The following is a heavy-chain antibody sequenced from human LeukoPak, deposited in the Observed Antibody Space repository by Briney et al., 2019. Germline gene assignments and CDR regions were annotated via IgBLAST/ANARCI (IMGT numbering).Heavy chain of an antibody. D-gene: IGHD6-13*01. J-gene: IGHJ4*02. CDR3: ARGKYSSSWYTKDY. Sequence: GGSLRLSCAASGFTFSGYGMHWVRQAPGKGLEWVAVIWYDGSNKYYADSVKGRFTISRDNSKNTLYLQMNSLRAEDTAVYYCARGKYSSSWYTKDYWGQGTLVTVSS. CDR2: IWYDGSNK. CDR1: GFTFSGYG. V-gene: IGHV3-33*01.